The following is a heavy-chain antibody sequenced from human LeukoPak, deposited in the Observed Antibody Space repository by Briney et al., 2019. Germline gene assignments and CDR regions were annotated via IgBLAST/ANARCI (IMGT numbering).Heavy chain of an antibody. CDR3: ARDQWFGELDYYYGMDV. V-gene: IGHV3-30*04. CDR2: ISYDGSNK. Sequence: GGSLRLYCAASGFTFSSYAMHWVRQAPGKGLKGVAVISYDGSNKYYADYVKGRFTISRDNSKNKLYLQMNSLRAEDTAVYYCARDQWFGELDYYYGMDVWGKGTTVTVSS. D-gene: IGHD3-10*01. J-gene: IGHJ6*04. CDR1: GFTFSSYA.